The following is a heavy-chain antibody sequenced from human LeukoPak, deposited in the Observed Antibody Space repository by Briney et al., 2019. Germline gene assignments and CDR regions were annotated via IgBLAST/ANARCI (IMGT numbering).Heavy chain of an antibody. CDR1: GFTFSSYA. V-gene: IGHV3-30-3*01. D-gene: IGHD2-21*01. CDR3: ASQALAYCGGDCYGGLEY. CDR2: ISYDGSNK. Sequence: GGSLRLSCAASGFTFSSYAMHWVREAPGKGLEWVAVISYDGSNKYYADSVKGRFTISRDNSKNTLYLQMNSLRAEDTAVYYCASQALAYCGGDCYGGLEYWGQGTLVTVSS. J-gene: IGHJ4*02.